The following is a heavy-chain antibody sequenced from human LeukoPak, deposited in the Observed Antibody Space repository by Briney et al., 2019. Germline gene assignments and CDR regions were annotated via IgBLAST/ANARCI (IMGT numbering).Heavy chain of an antibody. Sequence: SQTLSLTCTVSGGSISSGGYYWSWIRQHPGKGLEWIGYIYYSGSTYYNPSLKSRVTISVDTSKNQFSLKLSSVTAADTAVYYCARGIPDYGDYYFDYWGQGTLVTVSS. V-gene: IGHV4-31*03. CDR2: IYYSGST. D-gene: IGHD4-17*01. CDR3: ARGIPDYGDYYFDY. CDR1: GGSISSGGYY. J-gene: IGHJ4*02.